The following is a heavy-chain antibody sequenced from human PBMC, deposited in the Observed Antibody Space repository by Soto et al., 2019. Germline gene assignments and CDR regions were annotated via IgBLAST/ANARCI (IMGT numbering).Heavy chain of an antibody. CDR2: IYPGDSDT. Sequence: PGESLKISCNGSGYSFTIYWIGWVRQMPGKGLEWMGIIYPGDSDTRYSPSFQGQVTISADKSISTAYLQWSSLKASDTAMYYCARQDTAMVRYYGMDVWGQGTTVTVSS. J-gene: IGHJ6*02. V-gene: IGHV5-51*01. CDR3: ARQDTAMVRYYGMDV. CDR1: GYSFTIYW. D-gene: IGHD5-18*01.